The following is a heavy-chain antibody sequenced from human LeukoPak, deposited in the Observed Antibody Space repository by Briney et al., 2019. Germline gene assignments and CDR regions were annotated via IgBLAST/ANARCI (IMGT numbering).Heavy chain of an antibody. CDR2: IWYDGSNK. CDR3: AKGASYYDFWSGYLMT. D-gene: IGHD3-3*01. V-gene: IGHV3-33*06. J-gene: IGHJ3*01. CDR1: GFTFSSYG. Sequence: GRSLRLSCAESGFTFSSYGMHWVRQAPGKGLEWVAVIWYDGSNKYYADSVKGRFTISRDNSKNTLYLQMNSLRAEDTAVYYCAKGASYYDFWSGYLMTWGQGTMVTVSS.